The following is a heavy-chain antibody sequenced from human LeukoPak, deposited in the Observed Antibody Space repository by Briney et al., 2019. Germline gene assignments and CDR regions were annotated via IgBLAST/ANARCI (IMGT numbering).Heavy chain of an antibody. J-gene: IGHJ5*02. CDR2: INAGNGKT. V-gene: IGHV1-3*01. Sequence: ASVKVSCKASGYTFTSYAMHWVRQAPGQRLEWMGWINAGNGKTKYSQKFQSRVTITRDTSASTAYMELSSLRSEDTAVYYCAREPRVGRWFAPWGQGPLVTVSS. CDR1: GYTFTSYA. CDR3: AREPRVGRWFAP.